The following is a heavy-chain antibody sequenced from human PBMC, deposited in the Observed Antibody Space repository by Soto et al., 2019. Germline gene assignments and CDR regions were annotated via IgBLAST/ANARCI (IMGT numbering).Heavy chain of an antibody. J-gene: IGHJ4*02. D-gene: IGHD6-6*01. CDR2: ISARNGNT. V-gene: IGHV1-18*04. CDR3: ASVQFLPNKDSDF. CDR1: GYTFTTYG. Sequence: GASVKVSCKASGYTFTTYGIIWVRQAPGQQLEWMGWISARNGNTNYAQKFQGRLTLTTDTSTTTAYRELMSLRSDDTAVYYCASVQFLPNKDSDFWGKGTRVTVAS.